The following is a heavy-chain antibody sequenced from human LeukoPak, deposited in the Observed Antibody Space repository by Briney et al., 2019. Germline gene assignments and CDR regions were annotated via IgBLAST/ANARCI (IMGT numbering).Heavy chain of an antibody. CDR2: VYISGDT. J-gene: IGHJ4*02. CDR3: ARLIAEVGGGTNYFDT. CDR1: GGSVTTSY. D-gene: IGHD2-21*01. V-gene: IGHV4-4*07. Sequence: PSETLSLTCTVSGGSVTTSYWSWIRQSAGKGLEWIGRVYISGDTKYNPSLKSRVIMSLDASKNQFSLSLRSVTAADTAVYYCARLIAEVGGGTNYFDTWGRGTLVTVSS.